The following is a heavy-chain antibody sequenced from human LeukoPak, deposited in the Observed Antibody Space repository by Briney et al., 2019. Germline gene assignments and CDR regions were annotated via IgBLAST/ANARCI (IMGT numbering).Heavy chain of an antibody. CDR3: ASSSEYSYGPYYFDY. Sequence: SQTLSLTCTVSGGSISSGDYYWSWIRQPPGKGLEWIGYIYYSGSTYYNPSLKSRVTISVDTSKNQFSLKLSSVTAADTAVYYCASSSEYSYGPYYFDYWGQGTLVTVSS. J-gene: IGHJ4*02. CDR2: IYYSGST. V-gene: IGHV4-30-4*01. CDR1: GGSISSGDYY. D-gene: IGHD5-18*01.